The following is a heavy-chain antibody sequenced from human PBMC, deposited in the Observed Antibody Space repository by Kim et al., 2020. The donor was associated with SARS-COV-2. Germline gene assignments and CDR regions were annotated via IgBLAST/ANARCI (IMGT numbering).Heavy chain of an antibody. V-gene: IGHV1-18*01. CDR3: ARGGSRVTMRVVVMADAFDI. CDR1: GYTFTSYG. Sequence: ASVKVSCKASGYTFTSYGISWVRQAPGQGLEWMGWISAYNGNTNYAQKLQGRVTMTTDTSTSTAYMELRSLRSDDTAVYYCARGGSRVTMRVVVMADAFDIWGQGTMVTVSS. D-gene: IGHD3-22*01. CDR2: ISAYNGNT. J-gene: IGHJ3*02.